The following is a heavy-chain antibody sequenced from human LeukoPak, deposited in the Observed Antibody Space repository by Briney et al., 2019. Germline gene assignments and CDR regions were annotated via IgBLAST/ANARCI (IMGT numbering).Heavy chain of an antibody. CDR3: ARLSEDFWSGYSFFDY. Sequence: GESLKISSEGSGYSFTSYWIGWGRPMPGKGLEWMGIIYPGDSDTRYSPSFRGQVTISADKSISTAYLQWSSLKDSDTAMYYCARLSEDFWSGYSFFDYWGQGTLVTVSS. J-gene: IGHJ4*02. D-gene: IGHD3-3*01. CDR1: GYSFTSYW. V-gene: IGHV5-51*01. CDR2: IYPGDSDT.